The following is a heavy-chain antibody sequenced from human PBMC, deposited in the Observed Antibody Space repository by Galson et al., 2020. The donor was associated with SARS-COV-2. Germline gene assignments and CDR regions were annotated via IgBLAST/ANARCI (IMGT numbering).Heavy chain of an antibody. CDR2: INHSGST. V-gene: IGHV4-34*01. J-gene: IGHJ6*02. CDR3: ARGPLGLVRGVIISEGYYYGMDA. Sequence: SQASETLSLTCAVDVGSFSGYYWSWIRQPPGKGLEWIGQINHSGSTNYDPSLKSRVTISLDTSKNQFSLKLSSVTAADTAVYYCARGPLGLVRGVIISEGYYYGMDAWGQGTTVTVSS. D-gene: IGHD3-10*01. CDR1: VGSFSGYY.